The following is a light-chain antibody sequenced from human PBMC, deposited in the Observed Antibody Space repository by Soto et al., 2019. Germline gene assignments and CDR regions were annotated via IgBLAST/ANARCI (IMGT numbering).Light chain of an antibody. CDR1: QSVSSY. V-gene: IGKV3-15*01. Sequence: VMTQSPAALSVSPGDRATLTCRASQSVSSYLAWYQQKPGQAPRLLMYDASTWDTGIPARFSGSGSGTAFTLTISSLEPEDFAVYYCQQYYNLPLTFGRGTKVDIK. CDR2: DAS. J-gene: IGKJ1*01. CDR3: QQYYNLPLT.